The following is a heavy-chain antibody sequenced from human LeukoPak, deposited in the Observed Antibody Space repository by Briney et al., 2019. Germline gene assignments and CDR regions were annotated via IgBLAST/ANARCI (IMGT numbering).Heavy chain of an antibody. CDR1: GYTFTSYY. CDR3: ARGGGRYCSSTSCPTDY. Sequence: GASVKVSCKAAGYTFTSYYMHWVRQAPGQGLEWMGWINPNSGGTNYARKFQGRVTMTSDTSISTAYMELSRLRSDDTAVYYCARGGGRYCSSTSCPTDYWGQGTPVTVSS. D-gene: IGHD2-2*01. J-gene: IGHJ4*02. V-gene: IGHV1-2*02. CDR2: INPNSGGT.